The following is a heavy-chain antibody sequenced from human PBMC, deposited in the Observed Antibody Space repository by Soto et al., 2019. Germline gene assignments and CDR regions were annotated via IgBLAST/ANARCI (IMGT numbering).Heavy chain of an antibody. CDR3: ARDLDGSGSYYTDY. Sequence: AASVKVSCKASGYSFSIYGINWVRQAPGQGLEWMGWIKPYNGNTKYAQNLQGRMTMTTDTSTSTAYMELRSLRSDDTAMYYCARDLDGSGSYYTDYWGQGTLVTVSS. J-gene: IGHJ4*02. D-gene: IGHD3-10*01. V-gene: IGHV1-18*01. CDR2: IKPYNGNT. CDR1: GYSFSIYG.